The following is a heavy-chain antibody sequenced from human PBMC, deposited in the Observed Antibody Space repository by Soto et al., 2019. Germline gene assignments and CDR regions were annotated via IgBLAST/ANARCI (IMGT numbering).Heavy chain of an antibody. D-gene: IGHD1-26*01. Sequence: QVQLVESGGGLVKPGGSLRLSCAASGFTFSDYYMSWIRQAPGKGLECVSYISRSSNTIYYADSVKGRFTISRDNAKNSLYPQMKSLRAEDTAVYYCARREGPAFVGYWGQGALVTVSS. CDR2: ISRSSNTI. J-gene: IGHJ4*02. CDR1: GFTFSDYY. CDR3: ARREGPAFVGY. V-gene: IGHV3-11*01.